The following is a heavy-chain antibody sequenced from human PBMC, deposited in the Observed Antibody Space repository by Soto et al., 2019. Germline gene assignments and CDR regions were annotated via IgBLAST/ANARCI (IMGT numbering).Heavy chain of an antibody. Sequence: GASVKVSCKASGGTLSSYTFSWVRQAPGQGLEWMGRIIPNLGVTNYAKKNQGRVTMAADTSTSTAYIELRSLRSDDIAVYYCVIISYSSGWTDPLWYYYYGMDVWGQGTTVTVSS. CDR2: IIPNLGVT. D-gene: IGHD6-19*01. CDR1: GGTLSSYT. J-gene: IGHJ6*02. CDR3: VIISYSSGWTDPLWYYYYGMDV. V-gene: IGHV1-69*02.